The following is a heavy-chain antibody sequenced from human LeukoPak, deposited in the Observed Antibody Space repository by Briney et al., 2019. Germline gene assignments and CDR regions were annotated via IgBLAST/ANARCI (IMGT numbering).Heavy chain of an antibody. CDR2: ISGSGGNT. J-gene: IGHJ4*02. Sequence: GGSLRLSCAASGFTFSRYAMSWVRQSPGKGLEWVSAISGSGGNTYSADSVKGRCTISRDNSLQTLFLHMNSLRAEDTAVYYCSGQLRGDCRGGSCYSRPYWGQGTLVTVSS. V-gene: IGHV3-23*01. D-gene: IGHD2-15*01. CDR1: GFTFSRYA. CDR3: SGQLRGDCRGGSCYSRPY.